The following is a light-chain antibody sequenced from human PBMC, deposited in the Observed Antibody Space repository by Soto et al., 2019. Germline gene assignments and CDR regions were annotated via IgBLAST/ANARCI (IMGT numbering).Light chain of an antibody. CDR2: DAS. V-gene: IGKV1-5*01. J-gene: IGKJ2*01. Sequence: DIQMTQSPSTLSASVGDRVTITCRASQSISSWLAWYQQKPGKAPKLLIYDASSLESGVPSRFCGSRSGTEFTLTTSSLQPDDLATYYCQQYNSYSSTFGQGTKLQIK. CDR1: QSISSW. CDR3: QQYNSYSST.